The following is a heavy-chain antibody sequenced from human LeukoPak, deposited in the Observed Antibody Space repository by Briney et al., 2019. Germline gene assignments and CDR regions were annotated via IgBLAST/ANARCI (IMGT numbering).Heavy chain of an antibody. D-gene: IGHD3-16*01. CDR1: GGSISSSSYY. J-gene: IGHJ6*02. V-gene: IGHV4-39*01. CDR3: ARLPVSGGPYGMDV. CDR2: IYYSGST. Sequence: SETLSLTCTVSGGSISSSSYYWGWIRQPPGKGLEWIGSIYYSGSTYYNPSLKSRVTISVDTSKNQFPLKLSSVTAADTAVYYCARLPVSGGPYGMDVWGQGTTVTVSS.